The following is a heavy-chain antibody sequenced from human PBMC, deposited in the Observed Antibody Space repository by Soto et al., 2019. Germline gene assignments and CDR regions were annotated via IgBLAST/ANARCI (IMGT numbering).Heavy chain of an antibody. J-gene: IGHJ4*02. CDR1: SGSFSGHY. Sequence: QVQLQQWGAGLLKPSETLSLTCAVYSGSFSGHYWSWIRQPPGKDLEWIGEIYHGLSIVYNPSLKSRVNISGNSSKNQFSLKLSSVTAADTAVYYCERHGGYFFDDWGQGTLVTVSS. CDR3: ERHGGYFFDD. CDR2: IYHGLSI. V-gene: IGHV4-34*01. D-gene: IGHD3-16*01.